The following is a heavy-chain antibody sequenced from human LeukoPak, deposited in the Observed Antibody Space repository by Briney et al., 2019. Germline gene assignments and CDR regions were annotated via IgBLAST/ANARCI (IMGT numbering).Heavy chain of an antibody. Sequence: GGSLRLSCAASGFTFRSYWMTWVRQYPGKGLEWVANIKQDGSETYYADSVKGRFTISRDNAKRSLYLQMNSLRAEDTAVYYCARVAVSGPTGWFDSWGQGTLVIVSS. J-gene: IGHJ5*01. V-gene: IGHV3-7*01. CDR1: GFTFRSYW. D-gene: IGHD2-8*02. CDR3: ARVAVSGPTGWFDS. CDR2: IKQDGSET.